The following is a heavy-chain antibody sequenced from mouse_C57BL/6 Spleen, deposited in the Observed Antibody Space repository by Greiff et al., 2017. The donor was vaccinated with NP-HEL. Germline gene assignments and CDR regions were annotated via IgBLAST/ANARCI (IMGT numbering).Heavy chain of an antibody. CDR1: GYTFTSYW. V-gene: IGHV1-55*01. D-gene: IGHD2-1*01. CDR2: IYPGSGST. CDR3: ARYGNYDYAMDY. J-gene: IGHJ4*01. Sequence: VQLKESGAELVKPGASVKMSCKASGYTFTSYWITWVKQRPGQGLEWIGDIYPGSGSTNYNEKFKSKATLTVDTSSSTAYMQLSSLTSEDSAVYYCARYGNYDYAMDYWGQGTSVTVSS.